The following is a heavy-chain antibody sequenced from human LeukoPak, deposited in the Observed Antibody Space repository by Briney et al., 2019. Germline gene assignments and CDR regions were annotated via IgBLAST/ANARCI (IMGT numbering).Heavy chain of an antibody. CDR1: GGSMSSYY. CDR2: IFYSGST. Sequence: SETLSLTCTVSGGSMSSYYWSWIRQPPGKGLEWIGYIFYSGSTTYNPSLKSRVTIAVDTSKNQFSLKLSSVTAADTAVYYCAREEGWFDPWGQGTLVTVSS. CDR3: AREEGWFDP. V-gene: IGHV4-59*01. J-gene: IGHJ5*02.